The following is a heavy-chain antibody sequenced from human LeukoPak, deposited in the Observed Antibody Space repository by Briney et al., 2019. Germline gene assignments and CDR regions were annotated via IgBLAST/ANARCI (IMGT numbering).Heavy chain of an antibody. CDR1: GYTFTSYY. D-gene: IGHD5-12*01. Sequence: ASVKVSCKASGYTFTSYYMHWVRQAPGQGLEWMGIINPSGGSTSYAQKFQGRVTMTRDTSTSTVYMEPSSLRSEDTAVYYCASLGAGLRSREAFDIWGQGTMVTVSS. CDR3: ASLGAGLRSREAFDI. CDR2: INPSGGST. V-gene: IGHV1-46*01. J-gene: IGHJ3*02.